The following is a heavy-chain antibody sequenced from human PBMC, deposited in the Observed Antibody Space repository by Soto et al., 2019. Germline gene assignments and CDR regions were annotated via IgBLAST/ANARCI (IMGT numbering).Heavy chain of an antibody. J-gene: IGHJ4*02. CDR1: GFTFSDYA. CDR3: AKDGAIAAADYFFDY. D-gene: IGHD6-13*01. V-gene: IGHV3-23*01. CDR2: LSESGGTT. Sequence: LRLSCAASGFTFSDYAMSWVRQAPGKGLEWVSGLSESGGTTFYADSVKGRFTISRDNSKNTLSLQMNSLRGEDTAVYYCAKDGAIAAADYFFDYWGQGSLVTVSS.